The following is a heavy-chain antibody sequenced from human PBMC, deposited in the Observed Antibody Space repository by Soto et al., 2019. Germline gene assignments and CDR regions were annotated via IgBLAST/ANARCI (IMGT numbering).Heavy chain of an antibody. CDR1: GFTFSNYG. D-gene: IGHD2-15*01. V-gene: IGHV3-30*18. Sequence: QAQLVESGGGVVQPGRSLRLSCAASGFTFSNYGIHWVRQASGKGLEWVAVISYDGSNKLYADSVKGRFTISRDNSKNTVYLQMNSLRAEDTAMYYCAKSAYSEWYFDVWVRGTLLTVSS. CDR2: ISYDGSNK. CDR3: AKSAYSEWYFDV. J-gene: IGHJ2*01.